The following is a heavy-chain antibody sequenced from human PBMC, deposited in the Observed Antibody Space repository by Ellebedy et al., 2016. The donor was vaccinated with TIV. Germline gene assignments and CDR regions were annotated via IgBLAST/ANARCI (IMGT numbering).Heavy chain of an antibody. CDR1: GFTFSSHW. Sequence: GESLKISXAASGFTFSSHWMSWVRQAPGKGLEWVANIKQDGSEKYYVDSVKGRFTISRDNAKNSLYLQMNSLRAEDTAVYYCAKEMGLWFEIQKRNFDYWGQGTLVTVSS. V-gene: IGHV3-7*03. CDR3: AKEMGLWFEIQKRNFDY. D-gene: IGHD3-10*01. J-gene: IGHJ4*02. CDR2: IKQDGSEK.